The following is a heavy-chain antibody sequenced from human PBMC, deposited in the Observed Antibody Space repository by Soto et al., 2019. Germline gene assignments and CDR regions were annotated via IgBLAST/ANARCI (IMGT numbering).Heavy chain of an antibody. J-gene: IGHJ4*02. CDR1: RFTVTTYA. Sequence: EVELLQSGGGLVQPGGSLRLSCAASRFTVTTYAMSWVRQSPGKGPEWVSSISGGVDSAYYTDSVKGRFTISRDNSKNTLYLQLDSLRGEDTAVYYCAIQWGLRWYEWFDYWGQGVLVTVSS. D-gene: IGHD4-17*01. CDR2: ISGGVDSA. CDR3: AIQWGLRWYEWFDY. V-gene: IGHV3-23*01.